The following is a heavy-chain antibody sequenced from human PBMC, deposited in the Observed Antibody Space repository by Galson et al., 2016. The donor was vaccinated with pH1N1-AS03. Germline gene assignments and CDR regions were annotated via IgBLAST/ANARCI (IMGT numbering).Heavy chain of an antibody. CDR2: MWHDGIAK. D-gene: IGHD2-2*01. V-gene: IGHV3-30*02. CDR3: VRDSNAWSFDY. Sequence: SLRLSCAASGFSFNSHGMHWVRQAPGKGLEWVTFMWHDGIAKRYADSVKGRFAISRDSSKTLVYLQMNSLRSEDTGVYYCVRDSNAWSFDYWGQGALVTVSS. CDR1: GFSFNSHG. J-gene: IGHJ4*02.